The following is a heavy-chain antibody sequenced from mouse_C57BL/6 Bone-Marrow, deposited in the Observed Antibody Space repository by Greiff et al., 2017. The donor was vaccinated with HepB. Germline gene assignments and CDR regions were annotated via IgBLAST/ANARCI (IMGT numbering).Heavy chain of an antibody. Sequence: QVHVKQPGAELVKPGASVKLSCKASGYTFTSYWMHWVKQRPGQGLEWIGMIHPNSGSTNYNEKFKSKATLTVDKSSSTAYMQLSSLTSEDSAVYYCARRTMVTLFDYWGQGTTLTVSS. CDR1: GYTFTSYW. V-gene: IGHV1-64*01. J-gene: IGHJ2*01. D-gene: IGHD2-2*01. CDR2: IHPNSGST. CDR3: ARRTMVTLFDY.